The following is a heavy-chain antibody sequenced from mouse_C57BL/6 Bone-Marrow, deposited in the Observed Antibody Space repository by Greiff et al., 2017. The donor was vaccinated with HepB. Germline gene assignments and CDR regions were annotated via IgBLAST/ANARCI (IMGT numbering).Heavy chain of an antibody. V-gene: IGHV1-39*01. CDR2: INPNYGTT. J-gene: IGHJ1*03. Sequence: VQLKQPGAELVKPGASVKISCKASGYSFTDYNMNWVKQSNGKSLEWIGVINPNYGTTSYNQKFKGKATLTVDQSSSTAYMQLNSLTSEDSAVYYCARGRITTVVDPENIDVWGTGTTVTVSS. D-gene: IGHD1-1*01. CDR3: ARGRITTVVDPENIDV. CDR1: GYSFTDYN.